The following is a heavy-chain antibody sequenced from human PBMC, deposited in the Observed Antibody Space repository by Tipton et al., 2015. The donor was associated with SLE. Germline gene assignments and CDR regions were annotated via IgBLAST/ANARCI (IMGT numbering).Heavy chain of an antibody. V-gene: IGHV4-59*01. CDR3: ARVDFWSGYYSFDY. J-gene: IGHJ4*02. CDR2: IYYSGST. CDR1: GDSISSYF. Sequence: TLSLTCTVSGDSISSYFWSWIRQPPGKGLEWIGYIYYSGSTNYNPSLKSRVTISVDTSKNQFSLKLSSVTAADTAVYYCARVDFWSGYYSFDYWGQGTLVTVSS. D-gene: IGHD3-3*01.